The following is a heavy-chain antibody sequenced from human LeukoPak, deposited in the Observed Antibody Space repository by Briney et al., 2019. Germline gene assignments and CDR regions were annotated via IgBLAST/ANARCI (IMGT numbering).Heavy chain of an antibody. CDR1: GGSISSSSYY. CDR3: ARLAGYDFWSGYYISRAYFDY. V-gene: IGHV4-39*01. J-gene: IGHJ4*02. D-gene: IGHD3-3*01. Sequence: SETLSLTCTVSGGSISSSSYYWGWIRQPPGKGLEWIGSIYYSGSTYYNPSLKSRVTISVDTSKNQFSLKLSSVTAADTAVYYCARLAGYDFWSGYYISRAYFDYWAREPWSPSPQ. CDR2: IYYSGST.